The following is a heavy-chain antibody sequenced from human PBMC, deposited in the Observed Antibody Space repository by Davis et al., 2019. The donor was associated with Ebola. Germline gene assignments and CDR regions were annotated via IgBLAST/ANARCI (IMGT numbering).Heavy chain of an antibody. D-gene: IGHD6-6*01. V-gene: IGHV3-73*01. Sequence: LSLTCAASGFTFSGSAMHWVRQASGKGLEWVGRIRSKANSYATAYAASVKGRFTISRDDSKNTAYLQMNSLKTEDTAVYYCETSSSSGGDYWGQGTLVTVSS. CDR1: GFTFSGSA. CDR3: ETSSSSGGDY. CDR2: IRSKANSYAT. J-gene: IGHJ4*02.